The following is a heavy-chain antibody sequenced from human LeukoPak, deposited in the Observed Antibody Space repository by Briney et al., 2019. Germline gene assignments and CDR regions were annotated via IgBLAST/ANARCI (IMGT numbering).Heavy chain of an antibody. D-gene: IGHD1-26*01. V-gene: IGHV3-30*18. CDR1: GFTFSSYG. Sequence: QPGRSLRLSCAASGFTFSSYGMHWVRQAPGKGLEWVAVISYDGSNKYYADSVKGRFTISRDNSKNTLYLQMNSLRAEDTAVYYCAKDLWVDWGQGTLVTVSS. J-gene: IGHJ4*02. CDR3: AKDLWVD. CDR2: ISYDGSNK.